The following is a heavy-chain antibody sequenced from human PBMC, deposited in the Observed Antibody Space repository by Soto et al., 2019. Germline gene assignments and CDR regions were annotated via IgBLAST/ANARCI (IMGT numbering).Heavy chain of an antibody. CDR2: IWYDGSNK. CDR3: ARDALWRKDGYKDEGYYFDY. CDR1: GFTFSSYG. D-gene: IGHD5-12*01. J-gene: IGHJ4*02. Sequence: GGSLRLSCAASGFTFSSYGMHWVRQAPGKGLEWVAVIWYDGSNKYYADSVKGRFTISRDNSKNTLYLQMNSLRAEDTAVYYCARDALWRKDGYKDEGYYFDYWGQGT. V-gene: IGHV3-33*01.